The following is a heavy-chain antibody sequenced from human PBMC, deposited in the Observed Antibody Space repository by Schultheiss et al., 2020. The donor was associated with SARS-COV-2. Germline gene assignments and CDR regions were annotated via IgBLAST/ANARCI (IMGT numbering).Heavy chain of an antibody. CDR2: IYYSGST. CDR1: GGSIISYY. CDR3: AGRGFYYMDV. V-gene: IGHV4-59*08. J-gene: IGHJ6*03. Sequence: SETLSLTCTVSGGSIISYYWSWIRQPPGKGLEWIGYIYYSGSTNYNPSLKSRVTISVDTSKNQFSLKLSSVTAADTAVYYCAGRGFYYMDVWGKGTTVTVSS.